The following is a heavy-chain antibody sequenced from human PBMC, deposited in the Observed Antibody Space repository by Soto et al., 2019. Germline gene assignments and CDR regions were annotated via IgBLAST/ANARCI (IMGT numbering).Heavy chain of an antibody. Sequence: PSETLSLTCDVSSVPITSSNCWTWVRQPPGKGLEWLGKISHRGTVNYNATLRSRVTISVDKPKNQLSLKLMSVTAADTAVYYCARDYDGFDYWGPGILVTVSS. CDR3: ARDYDGFDY. CDR2: ISHRGTV. J-gene: IGHJ4*02. D-gene: IGHD3-16*01. V-gene: IGHV4-4*02. CDR1: SVPITSSNC.